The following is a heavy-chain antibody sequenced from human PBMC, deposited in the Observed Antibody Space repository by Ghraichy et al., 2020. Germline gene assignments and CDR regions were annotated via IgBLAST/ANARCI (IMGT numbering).Heavy chain of an antibody. D-gene: IGHD6-13*01. J-gene: IGHJ4*02. CDR2: ISAYNGDT. V-gene: IGHV1-18*01. CDR3: VRDIPRTSSRWTTFDS. CDR1: GYTFSNFG. Sequence: ASVKVSCKASGYTFSNFGITWVRQAPGQGLEWMGWISAYNGDTNYAQKLQDRLTMTTDTSTATAYMELRSLKSDDTAVYYCVRDIPRTSSRWTTFDSWGQGTLVTVSA.